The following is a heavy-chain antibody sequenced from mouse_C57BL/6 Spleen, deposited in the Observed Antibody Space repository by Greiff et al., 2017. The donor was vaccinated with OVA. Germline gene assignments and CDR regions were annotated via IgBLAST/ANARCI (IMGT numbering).Heavy chain of an antibody. J-gene: IGHJ3*01. CDR1: GFSFNTYA. CDR2: IRSKSNNYAT. D-gene: IGHD2-4*01. V-gene: IGHV10-1*01. Sequence: GGGLVQPKGSLKLSCAASGFSFNTYAMNWVRQAPGKGLEWVARIRSKSNNYATYYADSVKDRFTISRDDSESMLYLQMNNLKTEDTAMYYCVRQGMITTSFAYWGQGTLVTVSA. CDR3: VRQGMITTSFAY.